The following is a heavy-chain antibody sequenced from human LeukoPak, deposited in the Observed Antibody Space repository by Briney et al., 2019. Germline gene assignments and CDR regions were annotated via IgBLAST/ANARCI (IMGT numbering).Heavy chain of an antibody. CDR2: ISAYNGNT. Sequence: GASVKVSCKASGYTFTSYGISWVRQAPGQGLEWMGWISAYNGNTNYAQKLQGRVTMTTDTSTSTAYMELRSLGSDDTAVYYCARLDYYDSSGPGGPFDYWGQGTLVTVSS. D-gene: IGHD3-22*01. J-gene: IGHJ4*02. CDR1: GYTFTSYG. V-gene: IGHV1-18*01. CDR3: ARLDYYDSSGPGGPFDY.